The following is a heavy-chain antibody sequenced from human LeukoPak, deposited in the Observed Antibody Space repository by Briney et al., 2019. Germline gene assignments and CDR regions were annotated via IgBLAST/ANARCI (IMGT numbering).Heavy chain of an antibody. D-gene: IGHD6-19*01. CDR3: ARASPVLSSGVTFDY. J-gene: IGHJ4*02. CDR1: GFTFSTYE. V-gene: IGHV3-48*03. CDR2: ISSSGNI. Sequence: GGSLRLSCAASGFTFSTYEMNWVRQAPGKGLEWVSYISSSGNIYYADSVKGRFTISRDTPKNSLYLQMNSLRVEDTAIYYCARASPVLSSGVTFDYWGQGTLVTLSS.